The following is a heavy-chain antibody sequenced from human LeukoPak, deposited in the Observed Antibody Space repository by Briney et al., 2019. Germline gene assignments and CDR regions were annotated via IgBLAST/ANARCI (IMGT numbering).Heavy chain of an antibody. D-gene: IGHD4-11*01. V-gene: IGHV3-23*01. CDR1: RFTFSSYA. J-gene: IGHJ3*02. CDR3: AKDRSITTPGDAFDI. Sequence: GGSLRLSCAASRFTFSSYAMSWVRKAPGKGLEWVSGISGSGGSTYYADSVKGRFTISRDNSENTLYLQMNSLRAEDTAVYYCAKDRSITTPGDAFDIWGQGTMVTVSS. CDR2: ISGSGGST.